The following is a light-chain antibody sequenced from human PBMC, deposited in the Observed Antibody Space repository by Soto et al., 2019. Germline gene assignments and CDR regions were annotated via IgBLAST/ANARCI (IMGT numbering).Light chain of an antibody. Sequence: EIVMTQSPATLSVSPVERATPSCMASQSVSSNLAWYQQKPGQAPRLLIHDASHRAAGIPARFSGSGFGTDFTLTISSLEPEDAAVYYCQQRSNWPPITFGQGTRLEI. V-gene: IGKV3-11*01. CDR2: DAS. CDR1: QSVSSN. J-gene: IGKJ5*01. CDR3: QQRSNWPPIT.